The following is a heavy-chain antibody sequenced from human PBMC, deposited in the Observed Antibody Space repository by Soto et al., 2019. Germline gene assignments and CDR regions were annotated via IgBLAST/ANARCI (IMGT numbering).Heavy chain of an antibody. J-gene: IGHJ4*02. Sequence: PGGSLRLSCAASGFIFSNAWINWVRQAPGKGLEWVGRIKSKADGGTTDFAAPVKGRFAISRDDSKNMMYMEMSSLRTEDTAVYYCTTDFPEKEFDFWGQGTLVTVSS. CDR3: TTDFPEKEFDF. V-gene: IGHV3-15*07. CDR2: IKSKADGGTT. CDR1: GFIFSNAW.